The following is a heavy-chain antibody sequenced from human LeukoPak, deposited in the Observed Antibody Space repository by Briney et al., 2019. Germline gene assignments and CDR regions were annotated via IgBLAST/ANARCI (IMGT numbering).Heavy chain of an antibody. CDR3: AKDEWIQLWLGREIN. CDR2: ISGSGGST. CDR1: GFTFSSYA. Sequence: GGSLRLSCAASGFTFSSYAMSWVGQAPGKGLEGVSAISGSGGSTYYEDYVKGRLTISRDNSKNTLYLQMNSLRAEDTAVYYCAKDEWIQLWLGREINWGQGTLVTVSS. D-gene: IGHD5-18*01. V-gene: IGHV3-23*01. J-gene: IGHJ4*02.